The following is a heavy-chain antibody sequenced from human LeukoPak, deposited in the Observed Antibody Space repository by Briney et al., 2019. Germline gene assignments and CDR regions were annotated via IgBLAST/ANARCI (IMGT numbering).Heavy chain of an antibody. J-gene: IGHJ4*02. V-gene: IGHV3-21*04. Sequence: GGSLRLSCAASGFTFSSYSMNWVRQAPGKGLEWVSSISSSSSYIYYADSVKGRFTISRDNAKNSLYLQMNSLRAEDMALYYCAKASENQLVPFDYWGQGTLVTVSS. CDR1: GFTFSSYS. CDR2: ISSSSSYI. CDR3: AKASENQLVPFDY. D-gene: IGHD2-2*01.